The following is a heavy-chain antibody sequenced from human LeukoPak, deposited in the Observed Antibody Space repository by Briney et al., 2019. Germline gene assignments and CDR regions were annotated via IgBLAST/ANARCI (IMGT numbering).Heavy chain of an antibody. V-gene: IGHV3-21*01. Sequence: GGSLRLSCAASGLTFSSYTMNWVRLAPGKGLEWVSSISSGSGYIQYADSVKGRFTISRDNAENSVFLQMRSLRVDDTALYYCVRGWFDFWGQGTPVTVSS. CDR3: VRGWFDF. CDR1: GLTFSSYT. J-gene: IGHJ5*01. CDR2: ISSGSGYI.